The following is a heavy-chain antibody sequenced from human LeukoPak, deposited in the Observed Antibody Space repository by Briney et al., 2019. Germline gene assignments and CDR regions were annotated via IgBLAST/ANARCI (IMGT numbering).Heavy chain of an antibody. CDR2: IIPTSGDT. Sequence: ALVDPSGKPVENTYSDLDIKWVRQAAGHGLKYLKWIIPTSGDTYSPQRFQGRVTMTRDASLSSAYMEQSSLRSDDTAVYFCARVRLADERAWAYWGQGTLVTVSS. D-gene: IGHD3-3*02. V-gene: IGHV1-2*02. CDR1: ENTYSDLD. CDR3: ARVRLADERAWAY. J-gene: IGHJ4*02.